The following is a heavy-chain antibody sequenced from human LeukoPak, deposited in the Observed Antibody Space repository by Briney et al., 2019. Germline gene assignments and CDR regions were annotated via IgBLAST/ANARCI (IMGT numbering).Heavy chain of an antibody. D-gene: IGHD3-10*01. CDR1: GYTFTGYY. CDR3: ARVHMVRGVYYFDY. J-gene: IGHJ4*02. CDR2: INPNSGGT. Sequence: GASVKVSCKASGYTFTGYYMHWVRQAPGQGLEWMGWINPNSGGTNYAQKFQGWVTMTRDTSISTAYMELSRLRSDDTAVYYCARVHMVRGVYYFDYWGQGTLVTVSS. V-gene: IGHV1-2*04.